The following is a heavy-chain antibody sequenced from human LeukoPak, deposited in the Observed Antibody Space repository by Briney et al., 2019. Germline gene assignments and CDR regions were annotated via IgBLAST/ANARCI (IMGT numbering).Heavy chain of an antibody. J-gene: IGHJ4*02. V-gene: IGHV3-23*01. CDR2: ISGSGGST. D-gene: IGHD5-12*01. Sequence: GGSLRLSCAASGFTFSSYAMSWVGQASGKGLEWVSAISGSGGSTYYADSVKGRFTISRDNSKNTLYLQMNSLRAEDTAVYYCAKDRRYSGYDLTLKVDYWGQGTLVTVSS. CDR1: GFTFSSYA. CDR3: AKDRRYSGYDLTLKVDY.